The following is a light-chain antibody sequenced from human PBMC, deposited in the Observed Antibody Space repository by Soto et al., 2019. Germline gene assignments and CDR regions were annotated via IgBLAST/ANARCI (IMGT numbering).Light chain of an antibody. Sequence: QPVLTQPPSVSGAPGQRVTISCTGSSSNIGAGYDVHWYQQLPGTAPKLLIYGNSNRPSGVPDRFSGSKSGTSASLAITGLQAEDEADYYCQSYDSSPRNVVFGGGTKLTVL. CDR2: GNS. CDR1: SSNIGAGYD. CDR3: QSYDSSPRNVV. V-gene: IGLV1-40*01. J-gene: IGLJ2*01.